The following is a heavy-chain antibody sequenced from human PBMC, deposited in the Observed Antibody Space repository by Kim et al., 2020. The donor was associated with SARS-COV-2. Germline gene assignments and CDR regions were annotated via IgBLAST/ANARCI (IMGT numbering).Heavy chain of an antibody. CDR3: AKDPAATVYYYYGMDV. D-gene: IGHD2-2*01. V-gene: IGHV3-23*01. CDR1: GFTFSSYA. CDR2: ISGSGGST. J-gene: IGHJ6*02. Sequence: GGSLRLSCAASGFTFSSYAMSWVRQAPGKGLEWVSAISGSGGSTYYADSVKGRFTISRDNSKNTLYLQMNSLRAEDTAVYYCAKDPAATVYYYYGMDVWGQGTTVTVSS.